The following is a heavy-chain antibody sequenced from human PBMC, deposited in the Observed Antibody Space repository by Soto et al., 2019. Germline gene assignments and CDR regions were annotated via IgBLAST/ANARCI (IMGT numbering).Heavy chain of an antibody. CDR1: GFTFSSYS. J-gene: IGHJ5*02. CDR3: ARDVSGLNWFDP. D-gene: IGHD5-12*01. CDR2: ISSSSSTI. Sequence: GGSLRLSCASSGFTFSSYSMNLVRQAPGKGLEWVSYISSSSSTIYYADSVKGRFTISRDNAKNSLYLQMNSLRDEDTAVYYCARDVSGLNWFDPWGQGTLVTVSS. V-gene: IGHV3-48*02.